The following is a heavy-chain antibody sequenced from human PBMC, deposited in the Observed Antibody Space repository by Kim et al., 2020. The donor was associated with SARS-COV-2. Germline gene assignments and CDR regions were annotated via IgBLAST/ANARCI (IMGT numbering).Heavy chain of an antibody. D-gene: IGHD3-22*01. V-gene: IGHV3-33*01. J-gene: IGHJ4*02. CDR3: ARDAGDSSRYDY. CDR1: GFTFSSYG. Sequence: GGSLRLSCAASGFTFSSYGMHWVRQAPGKGLEWVAVIWYDGSNKYYADSVKGRFTISRDNSKNTLYLQMNSLRAEDTAVYYCARDAGDSSRYDYWGQGTLVTVSS. CDR2: IWYDGSNK.